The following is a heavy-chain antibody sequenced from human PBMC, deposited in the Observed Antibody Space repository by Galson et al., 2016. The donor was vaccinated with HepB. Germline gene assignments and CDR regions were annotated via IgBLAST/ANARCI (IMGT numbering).Heavy chain of an antibody. D-gene: IGHD6-13*01. CDR3: AREQSSSWSPFDY. CDR1: GYTFATHC. Sequence: SVKVSCKASGYTFATHCISWVRQAPGEGLEWVGWVRVFDGHTDSAQKFQDRVSFTADTSTNTAYMELRSLTYDDTAVYFCAREQSSSWSPFDYWGQGTLVAVSS. CDR2: VRVFDGHT. J-gene: IGHJ4*02. V-gene: IGHV1-18*01.